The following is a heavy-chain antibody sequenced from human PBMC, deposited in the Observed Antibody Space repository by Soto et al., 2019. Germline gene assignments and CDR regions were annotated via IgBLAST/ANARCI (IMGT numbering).Heavy chain of an antibody. J-gene: IGHJ4*02. V-gene: IGHV3-23*01. CDR1: GFTFSSYG. CDR2: IGTSGTNT. CDR3: AQLLAAAGTGG. D-gene: IGHD6-13*01. Sequence: GGSLRLSCEVSGFTFSSYGVSWVRQAPGKGLEWVSSIGTSGTNTYYTDSVKGRFTISRDNSRNTLYLQMNSLRAGDTAVYYCAQLLAAAGTGGWGQGTLVTVSS.